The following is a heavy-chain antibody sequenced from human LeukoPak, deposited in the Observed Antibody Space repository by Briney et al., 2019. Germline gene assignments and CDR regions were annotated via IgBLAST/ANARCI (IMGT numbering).Heavy chain of an antibody. CDR3: ARNCSSTRVGAFDI. Sequence: SETLSLTCTVSGYSISSGYDWGWIRQPPGKGLEWIGSIYHSGSTYYNPSLKSRVTISVDTSKNQFSLKLGSVTAADTAVYYCARNCSSTRVGAFDIWGQGTMVTVSS. CDR2: IYHSGST. CDR1: GYSISSGYD. D-gene: IGHD2-2*01. V-gene: IGHV4-38-2*02. J-gene: IGHJ3*02.